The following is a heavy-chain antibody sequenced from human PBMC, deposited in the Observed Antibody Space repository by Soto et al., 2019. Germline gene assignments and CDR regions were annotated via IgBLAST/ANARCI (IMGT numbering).Heavy chain of an antibody. CDR1: GFSFGNYA. J-gene: IGHJ4*02. Sequence: EVQLRQSGGGVVQPGGSLRLSCVASGFSFGNYAMTWVRQAPGKGLEWVSGISSSGDGTYYADSVKDRFRVSRDKSTSTVHLRLSSLRVEDTAVYYCAKDNGSRGSSYFGDWGQGALVIVSS. D-gene: IGHD3-16*01. V-gene: IGHV3-23*01. CDR2: ISSSGDGT. CDR3: AKDNGSRGSSYFGD.